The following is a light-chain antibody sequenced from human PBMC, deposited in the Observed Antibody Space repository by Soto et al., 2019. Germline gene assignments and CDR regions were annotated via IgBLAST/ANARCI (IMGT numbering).Light chain of an antibody. V-gene: IGKV1-39*01. CDR2: GAY. J-gene: IGKJ2*01. Sequence: DIRMTQSPSSLSASVGDRVNITCRASKSISTYFNWYQHKPGTAPNLLIYGAYHLQSGVPSRFTGSGSRTDFTLTISNLQPEDSATYFCQQSNSSPYTFGQGTRLEIK. CDR3: QQSNSSPYT. CDR1: KSISTY.